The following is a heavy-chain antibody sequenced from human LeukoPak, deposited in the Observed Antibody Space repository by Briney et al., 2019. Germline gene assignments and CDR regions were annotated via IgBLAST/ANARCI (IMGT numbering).Heavy chain of an antibody. V-gene: IGHV3-23*01. Sequence: GGSLRLSCAASGFTFSSYAMSWVRQAPGKGLEWVSAISGSGGSTYYADAVKGRFTSSRDNSKKTLYLQMNSLRAEETAAYYCAKDLRAMLKGTFDIWGQGTMVTVSS. D-gene: IGHD3-16*01. CDR1: GFTFSSYA. CDR3: AKDLRAMLKGTFDI. CDR2: ISGSGGST. J-gene: IGHJ3*02.